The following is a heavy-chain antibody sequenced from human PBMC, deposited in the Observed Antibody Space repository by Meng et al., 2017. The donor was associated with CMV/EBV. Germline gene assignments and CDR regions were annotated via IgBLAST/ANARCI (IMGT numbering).Heavy chain of an antibody. J-gene: IGHJ4*02. CDR2: IIPILGIA. Sequence: SGDAFSSYTISWVRQAPGQGLEWMGRIIPILGIANYAQKFQGRVTITADKSTSTAYMELGSLRSEDTAVYYCARDCRRTSCSFHDYWGQGTLVTVSS. CDR1: GDAFSSYT. V-gene: IGHV1-69*04. CDR3: ARDCRRTSCSFHDY. D-gene: IGHD2-2*01.